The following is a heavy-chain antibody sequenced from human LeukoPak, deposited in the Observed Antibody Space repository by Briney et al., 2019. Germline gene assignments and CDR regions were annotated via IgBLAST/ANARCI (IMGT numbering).Heavy chain of an antibody. V-gene: IGHV3-23*01. CDR1: GFTFSSYA. Sequence: GGSLRLSCAASGFTFSSYAMTWVRQAPGKGLEWVSAITGSGDSTYNADSVKGRFTISRDNSKNTLYLQMNSLRAEDTAVYYCAKASVTTAPKGIDYWGQGTLVTVSS. D-gene: IGHD4-17*01. CDR2: ITGSGDST. J-gene: IGHJ4*02. CDR3: AKASVTTAPKGIDY.